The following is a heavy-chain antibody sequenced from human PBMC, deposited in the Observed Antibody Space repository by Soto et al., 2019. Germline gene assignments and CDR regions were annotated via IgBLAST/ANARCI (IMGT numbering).Heavy chain of an antibody. J-gene: IGHJ6*02. Sequence: QVQLLQSGAEVKKPGSSVKVSCKVSGGAFNNYALNWVRHGPGQGLEWLGGIIPLHNTSNYSLKFLGRVTVTADISSTNVYMELNSLTSDDTSTYYCASWANWNPRYYDGLDVWGQGTTVTVSS. V-gene: IGHV1-69*06. CDR1: GGAFNNYA. CDR3: ASWANWNPRYYDGLDV. CDR2: IIPLHNTS. D-gene: IGHD1-20*01.